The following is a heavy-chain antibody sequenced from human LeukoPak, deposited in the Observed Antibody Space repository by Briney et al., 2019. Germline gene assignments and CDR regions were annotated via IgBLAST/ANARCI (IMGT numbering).Heavy chain of an antibody. D-gene: IGHD2-15*01. CDR3: ARYVPSWWYSYYYYYMDV. J-gene: IGHJ6*03. Sequence: SETLSLTCAVYGGSFSSTTYYWAWIRQPPGKGLEWIGSIYKTGSTNYSPSLKSRVFISVDTSNNQFSLKLSSVTAADTAVYYCARYVPSWWYSYYYYYMDVWGKGTTVTISS. CDR1: GGSFSSTTYY. V-gene: IGHV4-39*01. CDR2: IYKTGST.